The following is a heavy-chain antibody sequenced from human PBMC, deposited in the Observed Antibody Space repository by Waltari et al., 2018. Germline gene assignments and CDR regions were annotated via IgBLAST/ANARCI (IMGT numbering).Heavy chain of an antibody. CDR1: GYAFTGYY. CDR2: INPNSGVT. V-gene: IGHV1-2*02. D-gene: IGHD3-16*01. Sequence: QVQLVQSGAEVKKPGASVKVSCKTSGYAFTGYYIHWVRQAPGLGLEGMGWINPNSGVTNHAQEFQGRVTMTRDTSISTAYMELSRLRSDDTAVYYCARSLDPNYYYYMDVWGKGTTATVSS. J-gene: IGHJ6*03. CDR3: ARSLDPNYYYYMDV.